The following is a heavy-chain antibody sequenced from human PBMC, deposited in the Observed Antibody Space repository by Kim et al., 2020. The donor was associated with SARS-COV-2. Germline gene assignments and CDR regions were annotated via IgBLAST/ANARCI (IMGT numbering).Heavy chain of an antibody. J-gene: IGHJ4*02. V-gene: IGHV3-13*01. D-gene: IGHD6-19*01. CDR2: IGTAGDT. CDR3: AREDGSDALDY. CDR1: GFTFSSYD. Sequence: GGSLRLSCAASGFTFSSYDMHWVRQATRKGLEWVSSIGTAGDTYYPGSVKGRFTISRENAKNSLYLQMNSLRAGETAVYYCAREDGSDALDYWGQGTLVTVSS.